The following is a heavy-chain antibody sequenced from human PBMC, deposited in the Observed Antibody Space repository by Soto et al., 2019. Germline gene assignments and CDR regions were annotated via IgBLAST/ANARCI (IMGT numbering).Heavy chain of an antibody. CDR2: IYYSGST. J-gene: IGHJ5*02. V-gene: IGHV4-31*03. D-gene: IGHD3-3*01. CDR3: ARWWSGSRQGFDP. CDR1: GGSISSGDYY. Sequence: QVQLQESGPGLVKPSQTLSLTCTVSGGSISSGDYYWSWIRQHPGKGLEWIGYIYYSGSTSYNPSLKSRVTITVDTSKKQFSLKLSSVTAADTAVYYCARWWSGSRQGFDPWGQGTLVTVSS.